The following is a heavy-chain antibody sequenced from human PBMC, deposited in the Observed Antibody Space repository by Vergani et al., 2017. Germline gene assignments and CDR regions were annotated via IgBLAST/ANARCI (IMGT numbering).Heavy chain of an antibody. V-gene: IGHV5-51*01. CDR2: IYPGDSEV. CDR3: ASGGHGSENGGALQL. Sequence: EKQLVQSGSETKKPGESLKISCQAFGYIFSNFWIGWVRQRPGRGLEWMGFIYPGDSEVKSNPTFRGQVIFSVDTSVNTAYLQWRSLQASDTATYFYASGGHGSENGGALQLWGQGTNITVSS. D-gene: IGHD3-10*01. CDR1: GYIFSNFW. J-gene: IGHJ3*01.